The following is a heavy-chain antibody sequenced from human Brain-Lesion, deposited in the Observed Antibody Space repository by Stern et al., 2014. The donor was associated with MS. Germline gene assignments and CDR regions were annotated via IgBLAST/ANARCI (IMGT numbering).Heavy chain of an antibody. D-gene: IGHD2-2*01. CDR3: ARGRVVPGFQYYATDV. V-gene: IGHV4-61*02. CDR2: IFNSGRT. Sequence: VQLLESGPGLVKPSQTLSLSCTVSGGSISSGGYYWSWIREPAGKGLEWIGRIFNSGRTSSTPSLKSRVPISIAPPKTHFSLRPTSRPAADTAVYYCARGRVVPGFQYYATDVWGQGTTVIVSS. J-gene: IGHJ6*02. CDR1: GGSISSGGYY.